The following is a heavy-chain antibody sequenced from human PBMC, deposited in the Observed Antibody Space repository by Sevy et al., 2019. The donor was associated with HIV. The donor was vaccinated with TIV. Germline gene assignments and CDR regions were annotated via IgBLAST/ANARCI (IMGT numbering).Heavy chain of an antibody. CDR3: TTDVDTAMVGYFDY. D-gene: IGHD5-18*01. Sequence: GGSLRLSCAASGFTFSNACMSWVRQAPGKGLEWVGRIKSKTDGGTTDYAAPVKGRFTISRDDSKNTLYLQMNSLKTEDTAVYYCTTDVDTAMVGYFDYWGQGTLVTVSS. CDR1: GFTFSNAC. J-gene: IGHJ4*02. V-gene: IGHV3-15*01. CDR2: IKSKTDGGTT.